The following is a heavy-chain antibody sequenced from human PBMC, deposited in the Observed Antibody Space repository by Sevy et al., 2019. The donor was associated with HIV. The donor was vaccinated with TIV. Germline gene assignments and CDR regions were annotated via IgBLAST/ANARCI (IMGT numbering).Heavy chain of an antibody. D-gene: IGHD2-15*01. V-gene: IGHV3-74*01. Sequence: LSLTCAASGFTFSRYWMHWVRQAPGKGLVWVSRINNDGSGTIYADSVKGRFTISRANAKNTLYLQMHSLRAEDTAVYYCARGGIEHAHAFDIWGQGTLVTVSS. J-gene: IGHJ3*02. CDR3: ARGGIEHAHAFDI. CDR2: INNDGSGT. CDR1: GFTFSRYW.